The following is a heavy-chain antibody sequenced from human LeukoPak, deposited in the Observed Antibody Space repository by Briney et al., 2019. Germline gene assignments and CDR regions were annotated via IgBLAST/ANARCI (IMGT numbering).Heavy chain of an antibody. CDR3: ARDTYYYGSGSYPPGTNYYYHYVDV. J-gene: IGHJ6*03. Sequence: PGGSLRLSCAASGFSFSSYWMSWVRQAPGKGLEWVANIKQDGGETYYVDSVKGRFTISRDNAKNSLYLQINSLRAEDTAKYYCARDTYYYGSGSYPPGTNYYYHYVDVWGKGTTVTVSS. CDR1: GFSFSSYW. D-gene: IGHD3-10*01. V-gene: IGHV3-7*01. CDR2: IKQDGGET.